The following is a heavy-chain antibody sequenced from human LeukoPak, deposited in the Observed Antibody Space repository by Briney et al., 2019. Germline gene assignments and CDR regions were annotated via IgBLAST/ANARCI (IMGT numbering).Heavy chain of an antibody. CDR3: ARGDIVLMVYAMAFDI. CDR2: ISAYNGNT. D-gene: IGHD2-8*01. J-gene: IGHJ3*02. Sequence: ASVKVSCKASGYTFTSYGISWARQAPGQGLEWMGWISAYNGNTNYAQKLQGRVTMTTDTSTSTAYMELRSLRSDDTAVYYCARGDIVLMVYAMAFDIWGQGTMVTVSS. CDR1: GYTFTSYG. V-gene: IGHV1-18*01.